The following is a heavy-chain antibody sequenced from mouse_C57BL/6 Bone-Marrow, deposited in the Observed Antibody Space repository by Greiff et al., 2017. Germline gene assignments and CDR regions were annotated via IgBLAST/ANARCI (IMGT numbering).Heavy chain of an antibody. CDR3: ARKGGDYDSAMDY. V-gene: IGHV1-64*01. D-gene: IGHD2-4*01. CDR1: GYTFTSYW. J-gene: IGHJ4*01. CDR2: IHPNSGST. Sequence: QVQLKQPGAELVKPGASVKLSCKASGYTFTSYWMHWVKQRPGQGLEWIGMIHPNSGSTNYNEKFKSKATLTVDKSSSTAYMQLSSLTSEDSAVYYCARKGGDYDSAMDYWGQGTSVTVSS.